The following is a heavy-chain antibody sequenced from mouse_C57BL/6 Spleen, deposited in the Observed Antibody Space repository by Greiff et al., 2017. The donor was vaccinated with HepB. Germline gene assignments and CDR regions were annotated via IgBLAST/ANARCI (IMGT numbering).Heavy chain of an antibody. CDR3: ARMAITTVVGGTAY. CDR2: IYPGDGDT. Sequence: QVQLKQSGPELVKPGASVKISCKASGYAFSSSWMNWVKQRPGKGLEWIGRIYPGDGDTNYNGKFKGKATLTADKSSSTAYMQLSSLTSEDSAVYFCARMAITTVVGGTAYWGQGTLVTVSA. V-gene: IGHV1-82*01. D-gene: IGHD1-1*01. CDR1: GYAFSSSW. J-gene: IGHJ3*01.